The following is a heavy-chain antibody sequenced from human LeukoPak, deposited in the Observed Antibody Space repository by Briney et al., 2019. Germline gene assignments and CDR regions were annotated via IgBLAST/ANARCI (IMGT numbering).Heavy chain of an antibody. J-gene: IGHJ4*02. Sequence: RSLTCSVSGGSSIVSAFVWTCIRQLPEKGLEWIGYIYYTVTTYYNPSLRSRASISLDKAKNQFSLNLTSVDVADTGVYYCVRGRAVVKFEFWGQGALVTVSS. CDR1: GGSSIVSAFV. CDR3: VRGRAVVKFEF. D-gene: IGHD3-10*01. V-gene: IGHV4-31*03. CDR2: IYYTVTT.